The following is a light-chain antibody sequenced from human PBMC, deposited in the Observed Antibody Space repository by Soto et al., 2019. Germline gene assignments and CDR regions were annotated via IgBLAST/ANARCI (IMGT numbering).Light chain of an antibody. CDR2: DAS. CDR3: QQFSSYPPIT. CDR1: QGIGSA. V-gene: IGKV1-13*02. Sequence: AIQLTQSPSSLSASVGDRVTITCRASQGIGSALAWYQQKPGNPPNLLIYDASSLETGVPSRFSAGGSGTDFTLTISSLQAEDFATYYCQQFSSYPPITFDQGTRLEIK. J-gene: IGKJ5*01.